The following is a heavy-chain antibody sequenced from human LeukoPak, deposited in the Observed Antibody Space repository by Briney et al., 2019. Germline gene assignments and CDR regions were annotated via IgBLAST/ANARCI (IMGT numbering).Heavy chain of an antibody. CDR2: ISTSNGDT. CDR1: GYTFTSYG. Sequence: ASVKVSCKASGYTFTSYGISWVRQAPGQGLEWMGWISTSNGDTKYAQKLQGRVTMTTDTSTSTAYMELRNLRSDDTAVYYCAREGLGELTLDYWGQGTLVTVSS. V-gene: IGHV1-18*01. D-gene: IGHD3-16*01. J-gene: IGHJ4*02. CDR3: AREGLGELTLDY.